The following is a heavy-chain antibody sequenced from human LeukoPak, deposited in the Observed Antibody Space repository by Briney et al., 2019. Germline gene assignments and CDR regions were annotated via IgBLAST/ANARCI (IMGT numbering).Heavy chain of an antibody. V-gene: IGHV4-39*01. D-gene: IGHD5-18*01. Sequence: SETLSLTCTVSGGSISSSSYYWGWIRQPPGKGLEWIGSIYYSGSTYYNPSLKSRVTISVDTSKNQFSLKLSSVTAADTAVYYCARHVVTAVVGFDYWGQGTLVTVSS. CDR1: GGSISSSSYY. CDR2: IYYSGST. J-gene: IGHJ4*02. CDR3: ARHVVTAVVGFDY.